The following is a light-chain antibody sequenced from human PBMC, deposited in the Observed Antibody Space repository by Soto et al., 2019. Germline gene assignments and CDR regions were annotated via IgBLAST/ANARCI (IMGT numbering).Light chain of an antibody. CDR2: DVS. V-gene: IGLV2-14*01. CDR1: SSDVGGYNY. CDR3: SSYTSSSVV. Sequence: QSALTQPASVAGSPGQSITISCTRTSSDVGGYNYVSWYQQHPGKAPKLMNYDVSNRPSGVSNRFSGSKSGNTASLTISGLQAEDEADYYCSSYTSSSVVFGGGTKLTVL. J-gene: IGLJ2*01.